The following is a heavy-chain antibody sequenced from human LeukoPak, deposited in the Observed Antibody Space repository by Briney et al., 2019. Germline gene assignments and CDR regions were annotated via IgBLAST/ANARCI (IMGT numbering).Heavy chain of an antibody. CDR1: GGSLSSYY. CDR3: ARVNSSSWYWFDP. Sequence: PSETLSLTCTVSGGSLSSYYWSWIRQPPGKGLEWIGYIYYSGSTNYNPSLKSRVTISVDTSKNQFSLKLSSVTAADTAVYYCARVNSSSWYWFDPWGQGTLVTVSS. CDR2: IYYSGST. V-gene: IGHV4-59*01. D-gene: IGHD6-13*01. J-gene: IGHJ5*02.